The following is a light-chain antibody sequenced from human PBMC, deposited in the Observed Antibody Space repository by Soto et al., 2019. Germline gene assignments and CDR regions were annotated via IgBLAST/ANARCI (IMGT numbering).Light chain of an antibody. Sequence: EIVMTQSPATLPVSPGERATLSCRASQSVHSNLAWYQQKPGQAPRLLIYVASTRATGVPARFSGSGSGTEFTLTISSLQSEDFAVYYCQQYSRWPLTFGGGTKVEIK. V-gene: IGKV3-15*01. CDR3: QQYSRWPLT. CDR1: QSVHSN. J-gene: IGKJ4*01. CDR2: VAS.